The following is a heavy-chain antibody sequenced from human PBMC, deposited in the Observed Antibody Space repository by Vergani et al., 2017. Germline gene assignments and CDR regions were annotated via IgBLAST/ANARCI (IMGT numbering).Heavy chain of an antibody. V-gene: IGHV3-30*18. CDR3: AKQRAYESSGYLVY. CDR1: GFSFSSYG. Sequence: QVQLAESGGGRVQPGRSLRLSCAASGFSFSSYGMHWVRQAPGKGLEWVAVISNDGSNKDYADSVKGRFTISRDNSKNTLYVQMNSLRAEDTAVYYCAKQRAYESSGYLVYWGQGTLVTVSS. CDR2: ISNDGSNK. J-gene: IGHJ4*02. D-gene: IGHD3-22*01.